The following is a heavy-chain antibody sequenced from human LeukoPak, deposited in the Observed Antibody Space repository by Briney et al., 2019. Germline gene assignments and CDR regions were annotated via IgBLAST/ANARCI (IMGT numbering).Heavy chain of an antibody. CDR1: GGSISSHY. J-gene: IGHJ5*02. Sequence: SETLSLTCTVSGGSISSHYWSWIRQPPGKGLEWIGYIYYSGSTYYNPSLKSRVTISVDTSKNQFSLKLSSVTAADTAVYYCAVSYQLLHNWFDPWGQGTLVTVSS. CDR3: AVSYQLLHNWFDP. V-gene: IGHV4-59*06. D-gene: IGHD2-2*01. CDR2: IYYSGST.